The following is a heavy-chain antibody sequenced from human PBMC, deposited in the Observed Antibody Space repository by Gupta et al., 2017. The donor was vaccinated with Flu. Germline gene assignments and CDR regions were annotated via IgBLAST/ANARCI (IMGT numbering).Heavy chain of an antibody. J-gene: IGHJ4*02. CDR1: GGSFSGYY. CDR2: INHSGST. CDR3: ARGSALQTVSGYWNY. V-gene: IGHV4-34*01. Sequence: QVQLQQWGAGLLKPSETLSLTCAVYGGSFSGYYWSWIRQPPGKGLEWIGEINHSGSTNYNPSLKSRVTISVDTSKNQFSLKLSSVTAADTAVYYCARGSALQTVSGYWNYWGQGTLVTVSS. D-gene: IGHD3-22*01.